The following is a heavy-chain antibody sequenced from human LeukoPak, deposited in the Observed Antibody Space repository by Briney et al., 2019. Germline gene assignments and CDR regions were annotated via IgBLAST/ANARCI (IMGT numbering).Heavy chain of an antibody. V-gene: IGHV3-7*01. D-gene: IGHD3-3*01. CDR2: INREGSNM. Sequence: HPGGPLRLSCAASGFSFSSHWMRWVRKAPGKGLECVANINREGSNMVYVDSVKGRFPLSRDNAKNSLYLQMNNLRAEDTAVYFCVSGFLQWLYWGEGSQVSV. J-gene: IGHJ4*02. CDR1: GFSFSSHW. CDR3: VSGFLQWLY.